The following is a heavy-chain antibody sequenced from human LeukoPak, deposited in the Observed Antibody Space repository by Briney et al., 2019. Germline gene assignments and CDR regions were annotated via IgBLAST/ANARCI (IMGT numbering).Heavy chain of an antibody. CDR1: GVSFCGYS. CDR3: ARDPGYCSSTSCYSYGMDV. D-gene: IGHD2-2*02. CDR2: IKNSGST. V-gene: IGHV4-34*01. J-gene: IGHJ6*04. Sequence: SGTLCLSCAVSGVSFCGYSTSWVRQTPGKGLEWVGVIKNSGSTNYNPSLKSRVTISVDTSKKQYSLKLSSVTAADTAVYYCARDPGYCSSTSCYSYGMDVWGEGTTVTVSS.